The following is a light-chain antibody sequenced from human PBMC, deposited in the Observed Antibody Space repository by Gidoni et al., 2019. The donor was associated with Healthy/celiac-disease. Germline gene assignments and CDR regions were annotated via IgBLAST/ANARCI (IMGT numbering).Light chain of an antibody. CDR1: QRVSSN. CDR2: GAS. CDR3: QQYNNWPLRT. Sequence: EIVMTQSPATLSVSPGERATLSCRASQRVSSNLAWYQQKPGQAPRILIYGASTRATGIPARFSGSGSGTEFTLTISSLQSEDFAVYYCQQYNNWPLRTFGQGTKLEIK. V-gene: IGKV3-15*01. J-gene: IGKJ2*01.